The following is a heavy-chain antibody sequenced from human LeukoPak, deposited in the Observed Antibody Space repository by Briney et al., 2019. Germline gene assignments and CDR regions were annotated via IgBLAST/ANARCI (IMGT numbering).Heavy chain of an antibody. V-gene: IGHV3-74*01. D-gene: IGHD2-15*01. CDR3: ARVPAVAPGQGIDY. Sequence: GGSLRLSCAASGFTFSNYWMHWVRQAPGKGLVWVSRIRPDGSATSYAESVKGRLTISRDNGKNTVYLQVNSLRAKDTAVYYCARVPAVAPGQGIDYWGQGTLVTVSS. J-gene: IGHJ4*02. CDR2: IRPDGSAT. CDR1: GFTFSNYW.